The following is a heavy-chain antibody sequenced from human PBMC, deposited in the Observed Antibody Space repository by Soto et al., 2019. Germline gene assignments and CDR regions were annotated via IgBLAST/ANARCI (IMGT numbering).Heavy chain of an antibody. V-gene: IGHV3-11*06. J-gene: IGHJ5*02. Sequence: PGGSLRLSCAGSGFTFGDSYMSWIRQAPGKGLEWLSYISPGSRYPAYADSVKGRFTISRDNARRSLYLQMMSLTAEDTAIYYCVRGGGGGLFDPWGQGTMVTVSS. D-gene: IGHD2-15*01. CDR3: VRGGGGGLFDP. CDR1: GFTFGDSY. CDR2: ISPGSRYP.